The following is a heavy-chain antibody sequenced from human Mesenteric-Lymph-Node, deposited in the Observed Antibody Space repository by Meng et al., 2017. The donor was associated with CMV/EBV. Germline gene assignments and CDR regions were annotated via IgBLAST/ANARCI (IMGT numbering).Heavy chain of an antibody. J-gene: IGHJ4*02. Sequence: GESLKISCAASGFTFSSYWMSWVRQAPGKGLEWVANIKQDGSEKYYVDSVKGRFTISRDNAKNTLYLQMNSLRAEDTAVYYCAKDQEGGYYYPDYWGQGTLVTVSS. D-gene: IGHD3-22*01. CDR2: IKQDGSEK. CDR1: GFTFSSYW. CDR3: AKDQEGGYYYPDY. V-gene: IGHV3-7*01.